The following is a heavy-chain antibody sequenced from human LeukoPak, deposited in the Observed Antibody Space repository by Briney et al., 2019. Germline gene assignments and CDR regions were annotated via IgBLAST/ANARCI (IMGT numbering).Heavy chain of an antibody. Sequence: GESLKISCKGSGYSFTSYWIGWVRQMPGKGLEWMGIIYPGDSDTRYSPSFQGHVTISADKSISTAYLQWSSLKASDTAMYYCARLHDYVWGSYPDDYWGQGTLVTVSS. J-gene: IGHJ4*02. V-gene: IGHV5-51*01. CDR1: GYSFTSYW. CDR3: ARLHDYVWGSYPDDY. D-gene: IGHD3-16*02. CDR2: IYPGDSDT.